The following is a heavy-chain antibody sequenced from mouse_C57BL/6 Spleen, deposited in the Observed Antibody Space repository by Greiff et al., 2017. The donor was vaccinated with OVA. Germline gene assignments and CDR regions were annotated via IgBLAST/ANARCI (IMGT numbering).Heavy chain of an antibody. J-gene: IGHJ4*01. CDR3: ARRYEGAMDY. CDR1: GYTFTSYW. CDR2: INPSSGYT. V-gene: IGHV1-7*01. D-gene: IGHD2-14*01. Sequence: QVQLQQSGAELAKPGASVKLSCKASGYTFTSYWMHWVKQRPGQGLEWIGYINPSSGYTKYTQKFKDKATLTADKSSSTAYLQLSSLTYEDSAVYYCARRYEGAMDYWGKGTSVTVSS.